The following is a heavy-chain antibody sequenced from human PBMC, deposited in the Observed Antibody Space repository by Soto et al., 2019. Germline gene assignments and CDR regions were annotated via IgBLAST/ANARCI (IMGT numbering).Heavy chain of an antibody. D-gene: IGHD6-6*01. CDR2: IYYSGST. CDR1: GGSISSGGYY. V-gene: IGHV4-31*03. J-gene: IGHJ5*02. Sequence: PSETLSLTCTVSGGSISSGGYYWTWIRQHPGKGLEWIGYIYYSGSTYYNPSLKSRVTISVDTSKNQFSLNLRSVTAADTAVYYCARAGHCSSSEGENWLEPWGQGTLETVPA. CDR3: ARAGHCSSSEGENWLEP.